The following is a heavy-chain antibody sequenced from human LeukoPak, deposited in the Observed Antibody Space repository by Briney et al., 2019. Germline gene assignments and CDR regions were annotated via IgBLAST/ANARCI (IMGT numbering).Heavy chain of an antibody. V-gene: IGHV4-59*08. CDR3: ARGDSGYVHY. CDR2: IYYSGST. J-gene: IGHJ4*02. D-gene: IGHD1-26*01. Sequence: SETLSLTCTVSGGSISSYYWSWIRQPPGKGLDWIGYIYYSGSTNYNPSLKSRSTISVNTSKNQFSLKLSSGTAADTAVYYCARGDSGYVHYWGQGTLVTVSS. CDR1: GGSISSYY.